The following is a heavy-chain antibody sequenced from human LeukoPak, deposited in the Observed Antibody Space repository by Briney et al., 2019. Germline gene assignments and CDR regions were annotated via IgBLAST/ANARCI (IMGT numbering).Heavy chain of an antibody. CDR2: IYPGDSDT. Sequence: GESLKISCKGSGYSFTTYWIGWVRQMPGKGLEWMGSIYPGDSDTRYSPSFQGQVTISADRSISTAYLQWSSLKASDTPMYYCARLPLIEYIDYWGQGTLVTVSS. CDR3: ARLPLIEYIDY. J-gene: IGHJ4*02. V-gene: IGHV5-51*01. CDR1: GYSFTTYW. D-gene: IGHD2/OR15-2a*01.